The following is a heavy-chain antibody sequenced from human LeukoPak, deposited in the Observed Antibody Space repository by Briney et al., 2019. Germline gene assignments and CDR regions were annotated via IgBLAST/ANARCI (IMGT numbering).Heavy chain of an antibody. D-gene: IGHD3-10*01. CDR2: IYWDDDK. Sequence: SGPTLANPPQPLTLTCTFSGFSLSTSGVGVGWIRQPPGKALEWLALIYWDDDKRYSPSLKSRLTITKDTSKNQVVLTMTNMDPVDTATYYCARVLLWFGELYGFDPWGQGTLVTVSS. V-gene: IGHV2-5*02. CDR3: ARVLLWFGELYGFDP. CDR1: GFSLSTSGVG. J-gene: IGHJ5*02.